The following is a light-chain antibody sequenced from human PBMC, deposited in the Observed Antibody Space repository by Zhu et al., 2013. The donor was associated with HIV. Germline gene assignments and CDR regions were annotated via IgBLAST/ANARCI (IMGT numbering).Light chain of an antibody. CDR3: QQRSSWPLT. Sequence: EIVLTQSPATLSLSPGERATLSCRASQSVSTYLAWYQQKPGQAPRLLIFDVSDRATGIPRRFSGSGSGTDFTLSISALEPEDFAVYYCQQRSSWPLTFGGGTKLEIK. J-gene: IGKJ4*01. CDR1: QSVSTY. V-gene: IGKV3-11*01. CDR2: DVS.